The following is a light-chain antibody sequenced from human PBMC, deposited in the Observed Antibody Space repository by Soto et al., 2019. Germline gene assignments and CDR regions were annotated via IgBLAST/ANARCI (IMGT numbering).Light chain of an antibody. V-gene: IGKV1-39*01. Sequence: DIQMTQSPSSLSASVGDRVTITCRASQSISSYLNWYQQKPGKAPKLLIYAASSLQSGVPSRFSGSGPGTDFTLTISSLQPEDFATYYCQQSYSTLTFGGGTKVDIK. J-gene: IGKJ4*01. CDR2: AAS. CDR3: QQSYSTLT. CDR1: QSISSY.